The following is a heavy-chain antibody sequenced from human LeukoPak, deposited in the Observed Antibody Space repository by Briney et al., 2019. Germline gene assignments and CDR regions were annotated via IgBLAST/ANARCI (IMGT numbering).Heavy chain of an antibody. Sequence: ASVKVSCKASGYTFTNYYMHWVQQAPGQGLEWMGIINPSGSNTSYAQKFQGRVTMTRDTSTSTVYMELSSLRSEDTAVYYCARSGSSTSCPRDYWGQGTLVTVAS. CDR2: INPSGSNT. V-gene: IGHV1-46*01. J-gene: IGHJ4*02. CDR1: GYTFTNYY. D-gene: IGHD2-2*01. CDR3: ARSGSSTSCPRDY.